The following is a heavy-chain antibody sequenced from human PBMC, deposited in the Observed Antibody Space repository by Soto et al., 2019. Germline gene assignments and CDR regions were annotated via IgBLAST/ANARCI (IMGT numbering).Heavy chain of an antibody. V-gene: IGHV4-4*07. CDR3: ATRDY. CDR2: IYTSGST. CDR1: GGSISRYY. Sequence: SETLSLTCTVSGGSISRYYWSWIRQPAGKGLEWIGRIYTSGSTNYNPSLKSRVTMSVDRSKNQFSLRLSSVTGADTDVYYRATRDYWGQGTLVTVSS. J-gene: IGHJ4*02.